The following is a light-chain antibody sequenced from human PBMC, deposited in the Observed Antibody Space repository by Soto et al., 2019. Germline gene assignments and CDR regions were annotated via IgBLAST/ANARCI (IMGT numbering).Light chain of an antibody. CDR3: QQYNNFPFT. Sequence: DIPMTQSPSTLSASVGDRVTITCRASQSLSSWLAWYQQKPGKAPKLLIYDASSLESGVPSRFSGSGSGTEFTLTISSLQPDDFATYYCQQYNNFPFTFGGGTKVEIK. CDR2: DAS. CDR1: QSLSSW. J-gene: IGKJ4*01. V-gene: IGKV1-5*01.